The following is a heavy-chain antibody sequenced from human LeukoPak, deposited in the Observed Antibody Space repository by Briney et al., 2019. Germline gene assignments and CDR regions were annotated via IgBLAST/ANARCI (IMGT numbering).Heavy chain of an antibody. D-gene: IGHD4-17*01. CDR3: ARDRGGYGDFDY. V-gene: IGHV4-31*03. CDR1: GGSISSGDYY. J-gene: IGHJ4*02. Sequence: SETLSLTCTVSGGSISSGDYYWSWIRQHPGKGPEWIGYIYYSGSTYYNPSLKSRVTISVDTSKHQFSLKLSSVTAADTAVYYCARDRGGYGDFDYWGQGTLVTVSS. CDR2: IYYSGST.